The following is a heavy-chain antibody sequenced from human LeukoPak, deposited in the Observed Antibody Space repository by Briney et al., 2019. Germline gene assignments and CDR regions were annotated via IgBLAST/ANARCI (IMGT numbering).Heavy chain of an antibody. J-gene: IGHJ4*02. CDR3: ARGRSTGSYFFFDY. D-gene: IGHD6-19*01. Sequence: GGSLRLSCAASGFTFSSYAMSWVRQAPGKGLEWVAVIWHDGSNKYYTDSVKGRFTISRDNSKNTLYLQMNSLRAEDTAVYYCARGRSTGSYFFFDYWGQGVLVTVSS. V-gene: IGHV3-33*08. CDR1: GFTFSSYA. CDR2: IWHDGSNK.